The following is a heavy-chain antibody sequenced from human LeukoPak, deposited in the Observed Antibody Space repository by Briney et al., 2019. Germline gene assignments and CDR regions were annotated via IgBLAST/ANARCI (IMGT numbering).Heavy chain of an antibody. Sequence: SETLSLTCTVSGGSISSYYWSWIRQPPGKGLEWIGYIYYSGSTNYNPSLKSRVTISVDTSKNQFSLKLSSVTAADTAVYYCASSIAASERMDVWGQGTTVTVSS. V-gene: IGHV4-59*01. D-gene: IGHD6-13*01. CDR1: GGSISSYY. J-gene: IGHJ6*02. CDR2: IYYSGST. CDR3: ASSIAASERMDV.